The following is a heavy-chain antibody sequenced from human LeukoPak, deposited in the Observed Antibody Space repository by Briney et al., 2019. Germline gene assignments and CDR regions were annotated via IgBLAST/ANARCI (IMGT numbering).Heavy chain of an antibody. CDR3: ARGTYGDHFDY. CDR1: GHTFSGSY. D-gene: IGHD4-17*01. V-gene: IGHV1-2*02. J-gene: IGHJ4*02. CDR2: FDPKSGAT. Sequence: ASVKVSCKPSGHTFSGSYVHWVRQAPGQGVEWMGWFDPKSGATNYAQKFQDRVTMTRDTSINTAYMELWRLRSDDTAVYYCARGTYGDHFDYWGQGTLVTVSS.